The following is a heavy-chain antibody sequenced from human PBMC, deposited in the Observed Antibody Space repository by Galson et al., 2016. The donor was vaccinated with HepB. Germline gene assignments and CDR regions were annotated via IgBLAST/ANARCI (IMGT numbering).Heavy chain of an antibody. CDR2: INSTRKDT. CDR3: ARDVSFDQ. J-gene: IGHJ4*02. CDR1: GFTFSIYS. V-gene: IGHV3-21*01. Sequence: SLRLSCAASGFTFSIYSMNWVRQVPGKGLEWVSSINSTRKDTDYADSVRGRFSISSDNAKESLYLQMNNLRVEDTAVYYCARDVSFDQWGQGTLVTVSS.